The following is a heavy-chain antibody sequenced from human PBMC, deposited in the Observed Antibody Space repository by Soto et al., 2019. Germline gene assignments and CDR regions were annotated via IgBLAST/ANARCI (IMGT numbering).Heavy chain of an antibody. D-gene: IGHD3-10*01. CDR1: GLTFSDCY. Sequence: QVQLVESGGGLVXPGGSLRLSCAASGLTFSDCYMNWIRQAPGKGLEWVSYISSSGSSINYAGSVKGRFTISRDNAKNSLYLQMNSLRAEDTAMYYCARVRFGEWGYAMDVWGQGTTVTVSS. J-gene: IGHJ6*02. CDR2: ISSSGSSI. CDR3: ARVRFGEWGYAMDV. V-gene: IGHV3-11*01.